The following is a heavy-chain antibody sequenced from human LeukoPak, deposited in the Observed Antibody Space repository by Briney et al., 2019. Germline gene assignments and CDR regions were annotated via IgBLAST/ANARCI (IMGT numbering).Heavy chain of an antibody. CDR3: ARDFWGAYRVDYFDC. V-gene: IGHV3-7*01. J-gene: IGHJ4*02. CDR1: GFTFSNYW. D-gene: IGHD3-3*01. Sequence: PGGSLRLSCAASGFTFSNYWMSWVRRAPGKGLEWVANIKQDGSETYYVDSVRGRFTISRDNAKKSLYLQMNSLRAEDTAVYYCARDFWGAYRVDYFDCWGERMVVAVSS. CDR2: IKQDGSET.